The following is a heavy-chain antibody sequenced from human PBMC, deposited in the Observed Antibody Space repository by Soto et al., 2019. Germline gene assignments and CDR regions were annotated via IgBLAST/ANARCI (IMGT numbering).Heavy chain of an antibody. J-gene: IGHJ4*02. D-gene: IGHD3-22*01. CDR1: GGSISSYY. Sequence: TSETLSLTCTVSGGSISSYYWSWIRQPPGKGLEWIGYIYYSGSTNYNPSLKSRVTISVDTSKNQFSLKLSSVTAADTAVYYCARVGGYDSSGYYYVGESGFDYWGQGTLVTVSS. CDR2: IYYSGST. CDR3: ARVGGYDSSGYYYVGESGFDY. V-gene: IGHV4-59*01.